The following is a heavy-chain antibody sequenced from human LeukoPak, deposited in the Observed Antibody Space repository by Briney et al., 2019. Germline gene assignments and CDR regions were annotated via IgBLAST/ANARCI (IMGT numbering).Heavy chain of an antibody. J-gene: IGHJ4*02. Sequence: ASVKVSCKASGYTFTSYYMHWVRQAPGQGLEWMGIINPSGGSTSYAQKFQSRVTMTRDTSTSTVYMELSSLRSEDTAVYYCARARYYYDSSGYLFDYWGQGTLVTVSS. CDR2: INPSGGST. CDR1: GYTFTSYY. D-gene: IGHD3-22*01. V-gene: IGHV1-46*01. CDR3: ARARYYYDSSGYLFDY.